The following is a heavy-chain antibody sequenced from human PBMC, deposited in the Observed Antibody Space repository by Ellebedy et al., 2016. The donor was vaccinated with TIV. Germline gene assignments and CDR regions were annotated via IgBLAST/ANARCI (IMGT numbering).Heavy chain of an antibody. CDR2: VNGGGVST. CDR1: GFTFSYYW. CDR3: TRTLTSYYFDY. J-gene: IGHJ4*02. V-gene: IGHV3-74*01. D-gene: IGHD2-21*02. Sequence: PGGSLRLSCEASGFTFSYYWMHWVRQAPGKGLVWVSRVNGGGVSTSYSDSVKGRFTISRDNAKKTPYLQMNSLRAEDTAVYYCTRTLTSYYFDYWGQGALVTVSS.